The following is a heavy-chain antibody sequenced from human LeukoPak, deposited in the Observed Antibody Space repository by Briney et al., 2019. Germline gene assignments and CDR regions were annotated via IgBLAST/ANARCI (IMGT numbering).Heavy chain of an antibody. CDR2: ISGSNIYT. CDR3: AREKAGSYYFDY. Sequence: GGSLRLSCAASGFTFSDYYMTWIRQAPGKGLEWVSYISGSNIYTNYADSVTGRFTISRDNAKNSLYLQMNSLRAEDTAVYYCAREKAGSYYFDYWVQGTLVTVSP. J-gene: IGHJ4*02. CDR1: GFTFSDYY. D-gene: IGHD1-14*01. V-gene: IGHV3-11*05.